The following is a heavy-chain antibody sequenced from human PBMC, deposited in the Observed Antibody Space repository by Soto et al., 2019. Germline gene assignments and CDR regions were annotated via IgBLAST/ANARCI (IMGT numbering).Heavy chain of an antibody. CDR3: GRAIGRGIVRD. Sequence: EVQLAESGGGLVKPGASLRLSCTASGFIFRTYGMTWVRQAPGKGLERVSSIYSRGTFIYYADSVKGRFTISRDDAPNALFLQMNSLRAEGPAVYYCGRAIGRGIVRDWGQGTLVSVSS. D-gene: IGHD3-10*02. J-gene: IGHJ4*02. V-gene: IGHV3-21*01. CDR2: IYSRGTFI. CDR1: GFIFRTYG.